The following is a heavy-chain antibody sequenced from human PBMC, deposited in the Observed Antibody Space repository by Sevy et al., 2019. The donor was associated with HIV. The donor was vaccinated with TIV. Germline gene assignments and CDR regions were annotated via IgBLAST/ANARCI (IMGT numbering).Heavy chain of an antibody. D-gene: IGHD3-3*01. J-gene: IGHJ6*02. V-gene: IGHV3-53*01. Sequence: GGSLRLPCAASGFTVSSNYMSWVRQAPGKGLEWVSVIYSGGSTYYADSVKGRLTISRDNSKNTVYLQMNKLRAEDTAVYYCAREGGGAYDFYGLDVWGQGTTVTVSS. CDR2: IYSGGST. CDR1: GFTVSSNY. CDR3: AREGGGAYDFYGLDV.